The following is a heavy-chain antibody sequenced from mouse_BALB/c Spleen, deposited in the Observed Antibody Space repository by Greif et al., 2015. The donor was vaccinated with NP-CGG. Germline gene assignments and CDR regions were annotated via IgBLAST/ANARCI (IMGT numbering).Heavy chain of an antibody. J-gene: IGHJ3*01. V-gene: IGHV3-1*02. D-gene: IGHD2-3*01. CDR2: IHYSGST. Sequence: DVKLVESGPDLVKPSQSLSLTCTVTGYSITSGYSWQWIRQFPENKLEWMGYIHYSGSTNYNPSLKSRISITRDTSKNQLFLQLNSVTTEDTATYYCAREDGYYGFAYWGQGTLVTVSA. CDR1: GYSITSGYS. CDR3: AREDGYYGFAY.